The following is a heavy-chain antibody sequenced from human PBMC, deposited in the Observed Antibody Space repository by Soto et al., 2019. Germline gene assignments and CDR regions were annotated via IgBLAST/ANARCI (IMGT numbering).Heavy chain of an antibody. J-gene: IGHJ6*02. D-gene: IGHD3-9*01. CDR2: ISYDEPNK. Sequence: QVQLVESGGGVVQPGRSLRLSCAASGFTFSTYAMHWVRQAPGKGLEWVAVISYDEPNKYYADSVKGRFTISRDNSNNTLYLQMNSLRAEDTAVYYCARETRYRDGMDVWGQGTTVTVSS. CDR1: GFTFSTYA. CDR3: ARETRYRDGMDV. V-gene: IGHV3-30-3*01.